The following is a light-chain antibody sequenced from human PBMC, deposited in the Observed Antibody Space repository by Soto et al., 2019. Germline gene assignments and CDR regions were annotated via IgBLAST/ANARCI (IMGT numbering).Light chain of an antibody. CDR3: HQYISPTLT. V-gene: IGKV4-1*01. CDR2: WAS. J-gene: IGKJ1*01. CDR1: HSVLSNSSNKNY. Sequence: DIVMTQSPDSLAVSLSERATINCKSSHSVLSNSSNKNYLAWYQQKPGQPPKLLIYWASTRESGVPDRFSGSGSGTDFTLTIRSLQAEDVAVHYCHQYISPTLTFGQGTKVEIK.